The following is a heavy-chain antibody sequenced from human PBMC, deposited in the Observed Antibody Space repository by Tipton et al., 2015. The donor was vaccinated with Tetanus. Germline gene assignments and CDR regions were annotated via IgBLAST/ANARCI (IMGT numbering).Heavy chain of an antibody. D-gene: IGHD4-23*01. CDR3: ARCPYGGVSGTLYY. J-gene: IGHJ4*02. CDR2: IYYSGST. V-gene: IGHV4-59*01. CDR1: GGSISSYY. Sequence: TLSLTCTVSGGSISSYYWSWIRQPPGKGLEWIGYIYYSGSTNYNPSLKSRVTISVDTSKNQFSLKLSSVTAADTAVYFCARCPYGGVSGTLYYWGQGTLVTVSS.